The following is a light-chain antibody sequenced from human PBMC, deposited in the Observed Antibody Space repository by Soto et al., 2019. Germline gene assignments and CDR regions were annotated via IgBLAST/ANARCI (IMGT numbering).Light chain of an antibody. J-gene: IGKJ1*01. Sequence: EIVLTQSPGTLSLSPGERATLSCSASQTVNNGYLAWYQHKPGQAPRLPIFDASTRATGIPDRFSGSGSGIDFILTSSGLDPEDFAVYYCQVYGISPKTFGQGTKVE. CDR1: QTVNNGY. CDR3: QVYGISPKT. V-gene: IGKV3-20*01. CDR2: DAS.